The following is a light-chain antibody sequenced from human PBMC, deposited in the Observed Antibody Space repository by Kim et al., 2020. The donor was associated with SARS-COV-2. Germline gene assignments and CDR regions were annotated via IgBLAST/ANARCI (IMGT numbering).Light chain of an antibody. V-gene: IGKV1-33*01. J-gene: IGKJ2*01. CDR3: QQYETLMYT. CDR2: DAS. Sequence: DIQMTQSPPSLSVSVGDRITITCQSSQDIGNYLNWHQQKPGKAPKLLIYDASNLETGVPSRFSGSGSGTNFTFTISSLQSEDIATYYCQQYETLMYTFGQGTKLEIK. CDR1: QDIGNY.